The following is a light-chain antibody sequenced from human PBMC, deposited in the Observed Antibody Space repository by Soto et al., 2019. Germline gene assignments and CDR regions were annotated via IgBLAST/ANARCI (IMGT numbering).Light chain of an antibody. V-gene: IGKV3-20*01. Sequence: EIVLTQSPGTLSLSPGERATLSCRASQTVTSTFLTWYQQRPGQAPRLLIYGAFNRATGVPDRLIGGGSETDFTLTISRLEPEDFAVYYCQQFGDSRLTFGGGTKVEI. CDR1: QTVTSTF. J-gene: IGKJ4*01. CDR3: QQFGDSRLT. CDR2: GAF.